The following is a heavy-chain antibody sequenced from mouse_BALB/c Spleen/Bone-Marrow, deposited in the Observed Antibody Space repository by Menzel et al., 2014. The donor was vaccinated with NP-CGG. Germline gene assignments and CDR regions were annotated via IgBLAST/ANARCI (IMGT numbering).Heavy chain of an antibody. V-gene: IGHV14-3*02. CDR1: GFNIKDTY. CDR2: IDPANGNT. D-gene: IGHD2-4*01. CDR3: ASYDYGYYFDY. J-gene: IGHJ2*01. Sequence: VQLKESGAGLVKPGASVKLSCTASGFNIKDTYMRWVKQRPEQGLEWIGRIDPANGNTKYDPKFQGKATITADTSSNTAYLQLSSLTSEDTAVYYCASYDYGYYFDYWGQGTTLTVSS.